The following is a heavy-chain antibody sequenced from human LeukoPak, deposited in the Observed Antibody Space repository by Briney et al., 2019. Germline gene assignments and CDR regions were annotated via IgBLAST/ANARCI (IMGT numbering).Heavy chain of an antibody. J-gene: IGHJ4*02. CDR1: GGSISSSSYY. Sequence: SETLSLTCTVSGGSISSSSYYWGWIRQPPGKGLEWIGSIYYSGSTYYNPSLKSRVTISIDTSQNQFSLRLSSVTAADTAVYYCARPGYSYGLYYFDYWGQGTLVTVSS. CDR2: IYYSGST. CDR3: ARPGYSYGLYYFDY. D-gene: IGHD5-18*01. V-gene: IGHV4-39*01.